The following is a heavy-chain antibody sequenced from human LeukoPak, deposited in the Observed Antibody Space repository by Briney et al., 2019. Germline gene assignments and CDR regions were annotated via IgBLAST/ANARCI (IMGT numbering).Heavy chain of an antibody. CDR1: GFDFSAYE. D-gene: IGHD3-22*01. CDR2: FAGSDTTK. Sequence: GGSLRLSCAASGFDFSAYEMNWVRQAPGKGLEWVAYFAGSDTTKYYADSVRGRFTISRDNAKNSLFLQMNSLRAEDTALYYCTTLGYHLDSWGQGTLVTVSP. V-gene: IGHV3-48*03. J-gene: IGHJ4*02. CDR3: TTLGYHLDS.